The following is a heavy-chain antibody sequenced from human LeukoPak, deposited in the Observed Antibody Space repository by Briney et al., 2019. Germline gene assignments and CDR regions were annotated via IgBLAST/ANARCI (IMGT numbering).Heavy chain of an antibody. CDR2: IYYTGST. CDR1: GGSISSSRYY. CDR3: ASLGADYSQMYYFDY. V-gene: IGHV4-39*01. Sequence: SETLSLTCTVSGGSISSSRYYWGWIRQPPGKGLEWIGSIYYTGSTYYNPSLRSRVSISVDTSKNQFTLKLSSVTAADTAVYYCASLGADYSQMYYFDYWGQGTLVTVSS. D-gene: IGHD1-26*01. J-gene: IGHJ4*02.